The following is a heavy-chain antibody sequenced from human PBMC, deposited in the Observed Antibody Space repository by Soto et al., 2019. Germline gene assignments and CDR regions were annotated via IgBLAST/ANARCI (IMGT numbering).Heavy chain of an antibody. V-gene: IGHV3-33*01. CDR3: ASSAA. D-gene: IGHD6-19*01. CDR1: GFSFNSYG. J-gene: IGHJ4*02. Sequence: XGCMRLSCAACGFSFNSYGMHWVRQAPGKGLEWVAVIWYDGSNTYYADPVKGRFTISRDNSKNTLFLQMNSLRDEDTAVYYCASSAAWGRGTLVTVSS. CDR2: IWYDGSNT.